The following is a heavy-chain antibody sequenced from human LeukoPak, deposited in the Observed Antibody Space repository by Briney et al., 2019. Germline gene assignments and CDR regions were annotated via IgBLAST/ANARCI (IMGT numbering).Heavy chain of an antibody. Sequence: GGSLRLSCSASGFTFSSYAMHWVRQAPGKGLEYVSAISSNGGSTYYADSVKGRFTISRDNSKNTLYLQMSSLRAEDTAVYYCVKSDGYCSSTSCGSFDYWGQGTLVTVSS. J-gene: IGHJ4*02. D-gene: IGHD2-2*03. V-gene: IGHV3-64D*09. CDR1: GFTFSSYA. CDR3: VKSDGYCSSTSCGSFDY. CDR2: ISSNGGST.